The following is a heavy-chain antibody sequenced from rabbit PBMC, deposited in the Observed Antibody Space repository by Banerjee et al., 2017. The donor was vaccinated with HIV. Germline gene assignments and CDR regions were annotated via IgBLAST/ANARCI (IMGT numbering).Heavy chain of an antibody. J-gene: IGHJ3*01. CDR3: ARDGAGGSSAIPYL. CDR1: GFTLSSYY. V-gene: IGHV1S7*01. Sequence: HLKESGGGLVQPGGSLKLSCTASGFTLSSYYMNWVRQAPGKGLEWIGYIDPVFGITYYANWVNGRFSISRENAQNTVFLQMTSLTAADTATYFCARDGAGGSSAIPYLWGQGTLVTVS. D-gene: IGHD8-1*01. CDR2: IDPVFGIT.